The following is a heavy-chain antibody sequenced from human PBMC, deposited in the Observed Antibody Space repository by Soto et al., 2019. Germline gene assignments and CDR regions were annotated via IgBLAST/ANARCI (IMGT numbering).Heavy chain of an antibody. CDR3: ARDGYSSSWYYFDY. CDR2: IWYDGSNK. CDR1: GFTFSSYG. J-gene: IGHJ4*02. V-gene: IGHV3-33*01. Sequence: PVGSLRLSCAASGFTFSSYGMHWVRQAPGKGLEWVAVIWYDGSNKYYADSVKGRFTISRDNSKNTLYLQMNSLRAEDTAVYYCARDGYSSSWYYFDYWGQGTLVTVSS. D-gene: IGHD6-13*01.